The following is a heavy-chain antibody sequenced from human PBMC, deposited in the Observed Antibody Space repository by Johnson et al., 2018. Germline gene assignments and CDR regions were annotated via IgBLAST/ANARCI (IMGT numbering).Heavy chain of an antibody. CDR1: GGSISSSSYY. J-gene: IGHJ6*02. D-gene: IGHD3-16*01. CDR2: IYYSGST. Sequence: QVQLQESGPGLVKPSETLSLTCTVSGGSISSSSYYWGWIRQPPGKGLEWIGSIYYSGSTYYNPSLQSRVTISVDTSKNQFSLKLSSVTAADTAVYYCARFQTEVITLSFAGMDVWGQGTTVTVSS. V-gene: IGHV4-39*01. CDR3: ARFQTEVITLSFAGMDV.